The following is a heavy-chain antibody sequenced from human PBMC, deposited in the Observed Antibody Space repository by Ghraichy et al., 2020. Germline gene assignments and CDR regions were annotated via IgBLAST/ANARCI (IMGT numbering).Heavy chain of an antibody. V-gene: IGHV1-24*01. CDR3: ATPSPIYCSGGSCYSLFDY. CDR2: FDPEDGET. Sequence: ASVKGSCKVSGYTLTELSMHWVRQAPGKGLEWMGGFDPEDGETIYAQKFQGRVTMTEDTSTDTAYMELSSLRSEDTAVYYCATPSPIYCSGGSCYSLFDYWGQGTLVTVSS. CDR1: GYTLTELS. J-gene: IGHJ4*02. D-gene: IGHD2-15*01.